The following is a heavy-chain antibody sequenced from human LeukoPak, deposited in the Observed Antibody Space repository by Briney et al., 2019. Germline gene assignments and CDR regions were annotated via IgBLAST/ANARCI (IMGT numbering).Heavy chain of an antibody. Sequence: SETLSLTCTVSGGSISSSSYYWGWIRQPPGKGLEWIGSIYYSGSTYYNPSLKSRVTISVDTSKNQFSLKLSSVTAADTAVYYCARMIDPSYSYGYWGAFDIWGQGTMVTVSS. D-gene: IGHD5-18*01. CDR1: GGSISSSSYY. CDR3: ARMIDPSYSYGYWGAFDI. J-gene: IGHJ3*02. V-gene: IGHV4-39*07. CDR2: IYYSGST.